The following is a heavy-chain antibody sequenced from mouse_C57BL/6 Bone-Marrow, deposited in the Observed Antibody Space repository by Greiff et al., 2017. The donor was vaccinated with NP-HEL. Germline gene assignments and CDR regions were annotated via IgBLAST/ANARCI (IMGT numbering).Heavy chain of an antibody. V-gene: IGHV10-3*01. J-gene: IGHJ4*01. CDR3: VRDQITTVVAGAMDY. CDR2: IRSKSSNYAT. CDR1: GFTFNTYA. Sequence: EVQLVESGGGLVQPKGSLKLSCAASGFTFNTYAMHWVRQAPGKGLEWVARIRSKSSNYATYYADSVKDRFTISRDDSQSMLYLQMNNLKTEDTAMYYCVRDQITTVVAGAMDYWGQGTSVTVSS. D-gene: IGHD1-1*01.